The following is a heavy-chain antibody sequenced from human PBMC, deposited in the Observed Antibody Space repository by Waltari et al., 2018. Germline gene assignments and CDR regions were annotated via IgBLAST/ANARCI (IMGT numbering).Heavy chain of an antibody. CDR3: ARIGYRSSSFDY. V-gene: IGHV3-7*01. Sequence: EVQLVESGGGLVQPGGSLRLSCAASGFTFSNYWMSWVRQAPGKGLEWVANIKQDGSAKHYMDSLKGRFTISRDNAKNSVYLQVNSLRAEDTAVFYCARIGYRSSSFDYWGQGSLVTVSS. D-gene: IGHD6-6*01. J-gene: IGHJ4*02. CDR1: GFTFSNYW. CDR2: IKQDGSAK.